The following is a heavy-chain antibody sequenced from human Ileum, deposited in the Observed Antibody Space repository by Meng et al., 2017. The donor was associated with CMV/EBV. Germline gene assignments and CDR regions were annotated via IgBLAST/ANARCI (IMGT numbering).Heavy chain of an antibody. CDR1: GYLLTGYH. CDR2: ISYTGST. Sequence: PSLPFSCSGYLLTGYHSGLIRPAPGNGLEYIAEISYTGSTTYSPSLKSRLTISMDTSKNQFSLKLSSVTAADTAMYFCARRWSGNDYWGQGTLVTVSS. V-gene: IGHV4-59*01. J-gene: IGHJ4*02. CDR3: ARRWSGNDY. D-gene: IGHD5-24*01.